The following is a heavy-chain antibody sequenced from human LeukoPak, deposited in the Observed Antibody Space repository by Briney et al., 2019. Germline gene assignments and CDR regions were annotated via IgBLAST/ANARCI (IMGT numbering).Heavy chain of an antibody. CDR3: ARAPTYYDFWSGPIPFDY. Sequence: ASVKVSCKASGYTFTSYYMHWVRQAPGQGLEWMGIINPSGGSTSYAQKFQGRVTMTRDTSTGTVYMELSSLRSDDTAVYYCARAPTYYDFWSGPIPFDYWGQGTLVTVSS. CDR2: INPSGGST. J-gene: IGHJ4*02. V-gene: IGHV1-46*01. CDR1: GYTFTSYY. D-gene: IGHD3-3*01.